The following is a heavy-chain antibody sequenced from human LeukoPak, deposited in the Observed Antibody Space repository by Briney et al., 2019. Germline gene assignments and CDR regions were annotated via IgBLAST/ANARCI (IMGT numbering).Heavy chain of an antibody. CDR1: GGSISSYY. CDR2: IYTSGST. D-gene: IGHD1-26*01. V-gene: IGHV4-4*07. CDR3: ARGSGRTKYSGLMYYFDY. J-gene: IGHJ4*02. Sequence: SETLSLTCTVSGGSISSYYWSWIRQPAGKGLEWIGRIYTSGSTNYNPSPKSRVTMSVDTSKNQFSLKLSSVTAADTAVYYCARGSGRTKYSGLMYYFDYWGQGTLVTVSS.